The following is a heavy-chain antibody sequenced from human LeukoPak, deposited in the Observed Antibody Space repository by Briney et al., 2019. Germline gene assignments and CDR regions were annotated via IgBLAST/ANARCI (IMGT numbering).Heavy chain of an antibody. CDR1: GYNFTNYW. CDR3: ARPASTPPAYFDY. CDR2: IYPGDSDT. V-gene: IGHV5-51*01. Sequence: GESLKISCKGSGYNFTNYWIGWVRQMPGEGLEWMGIIYPGDSDTRYSPSFQGQVTISADKSISTAYPQWSSLKASDTAMYYCARPASTPPAYFDYWGQGTLVTVSS. J-gene: IGHJ4*02. D-gene: IGHD5/OR15-5a*01.